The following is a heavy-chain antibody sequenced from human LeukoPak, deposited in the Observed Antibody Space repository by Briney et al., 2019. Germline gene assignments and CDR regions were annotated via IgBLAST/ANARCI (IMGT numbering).Heavy chain of an antibody. J-gene: IGHJ4*02. V-gene: IGHV4-34*01. CDR3: ARGNSSGVDY. CDR2: INHSGST. Sequence: SETLSLTCAVYGGSFSGYYWSWIRQPPGKGLEWIGEINHSGSTNYNPSLKSRVTISVDTSKNQFSLKLSSVTAEDTAVYYCARGNSSGVDYWGQGTLVTVSS. D-gene: IGHD6-19*01. CDR1: GGSFSGYY.